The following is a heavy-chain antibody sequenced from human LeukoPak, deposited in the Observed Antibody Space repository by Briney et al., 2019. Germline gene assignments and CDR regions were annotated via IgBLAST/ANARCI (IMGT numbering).Heavy chain of an antibody. Sequence: GASVKVSCKASGYIFTGYYMHWVRQAPGQGLEWMGWINTNSGGTNYAQKFQGRITMTRDTSISTAYLEVSMLTSDDTAVYYCATYSGDWRFDLWGQGTLVTVSS. CDR1: GYIFTGYY. J-gene: IGHJ4*02. V-gene: IGHV1-2*02. CDR3: ATYSGDWRFDL. D-gene: IGHD3/OR15-3a*01. CDR2: INTNSGGT.